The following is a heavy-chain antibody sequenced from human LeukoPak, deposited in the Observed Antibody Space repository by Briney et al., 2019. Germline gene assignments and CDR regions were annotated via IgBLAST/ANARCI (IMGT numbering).Heavy chain of an antibody. CDR3: ARGPSGYHNT. CDR2: IKPDGGEK. V-gene: IGHV3-7*01. D-gene: IGHD5-12*01. J-gene: IGHJ4*02. Sequence: GGSLRLSCAASGFTFNNYWMSWVRQAPGKGLEWVANIKPDGGEKYYADSVKGRFTISRDNAKNSMYLQMNSLRAEDTAVYYCARGPSGYHNTGGQGTLVTVSS. CDR1: GFTFNNYW.